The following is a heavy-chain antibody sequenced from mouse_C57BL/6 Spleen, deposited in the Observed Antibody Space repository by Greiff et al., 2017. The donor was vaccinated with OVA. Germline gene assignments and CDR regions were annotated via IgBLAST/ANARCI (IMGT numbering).Heavy chain of an antibody. J-gene: IGHJ3*01. CDR1: GYTFTDYN. Sequence: EVQLVESGPELVQPGASVKIPCKASGYTFTDYNMDWVKQSHGKSLEWIGDINPNNGGTIYNQKFKGKATLPVDKSSSTAYMELSSLTSEDTAVYYCAIAYEYDVEGKGAGFAYWGQGTLVTVSA. CDR2: INPNNGGT. V-gene: IGHV1-18*01. D-gene: IGHD2-4*01. CDR3: AIAYEYDVEGKGAGFAY.